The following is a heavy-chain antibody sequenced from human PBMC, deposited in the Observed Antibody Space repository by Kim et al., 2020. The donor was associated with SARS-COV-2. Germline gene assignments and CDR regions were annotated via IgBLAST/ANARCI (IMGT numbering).Heavy chain of an antibody. CDR2: IYHSGST. CDR1: GGSISSSNW. Sequence: SETLSLTCAVSGGSISSSNWWSWVRQPPGKGLEWIGEIYHSGSTNYNPSLKSRVTISVDKSKNQFSLKLSSVTAADTAVYYCASEGNHWNPLVYWGQGTLVTVSS. J-gene: IGHJ4*02. V-gene: IGHV4-4*02. CDR3: ASEGNHWNPLVY. D-gene: IGHD1-1*01.